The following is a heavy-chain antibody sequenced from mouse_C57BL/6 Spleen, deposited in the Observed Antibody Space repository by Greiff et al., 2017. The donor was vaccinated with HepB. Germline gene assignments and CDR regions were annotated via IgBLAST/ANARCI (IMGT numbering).Heavy chain of an antibody. V-gene: IGHV5-17*01. D-gene: IGHD2-1*01. CDR2: ISSGSSTI. J-gene: IGHJ1*03. Sequence: EVKVEESGGGLVKPGGSLKLSCAASGFTFSDYGMHWVRQAPEKGLEWVAYISSGSSTIYYADTVKGRFTISRDNAKNTLFLQMTSLRSEDTAMYYCARPYGNYGYFDVWGTGTTVTVSS. CDR3: ARPYGNYGYFDV. CDR1: GFTFSDYG.